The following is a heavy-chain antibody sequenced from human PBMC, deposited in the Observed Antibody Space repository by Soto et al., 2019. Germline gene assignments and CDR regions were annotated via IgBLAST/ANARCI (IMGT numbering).Heavy chain of an antibody. D-gene: IGHD6-6*01. CDR2: IIPIFGTA. J-gene: IGHJ6*02. CDR3: ARCPSSSYYYYYGMDV. CDR1: GGTFSSYA. Sequence: SVKVSCKASGGTFSSYAISWVRQAPGQGLEWMGGIIPIFGTANYAQKFQGRVTITADESTSTAYMELSSLRSEDTAVYYCARCPSSSYYYYYGMDVWGQGTTVTVSS. V-gene: IGHV1-69*13.